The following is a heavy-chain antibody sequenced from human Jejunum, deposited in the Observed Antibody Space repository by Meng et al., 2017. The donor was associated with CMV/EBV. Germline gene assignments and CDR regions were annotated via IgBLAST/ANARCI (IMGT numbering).Heavy chain of an antibody. CDR3: AREMPMTCYFDQ. D-gene: IGHD3-22*01. V-gene: IGHV1-46*01. CDR1: GFTFTTYL. CDR2: FNPNGDVT. Sequence: VQLVQSGAGVKKPGVSLKLSCERSGFTFTTYLMHWLRQAPGQGLQWMGLFNPNGDVTTYSPRFQGRITLTGDTSTSTLYMELSSLTSDDTAVYYCAREMPMTCYFDQWGQGTLVTVSS. J-gene: IGHJ4*03.